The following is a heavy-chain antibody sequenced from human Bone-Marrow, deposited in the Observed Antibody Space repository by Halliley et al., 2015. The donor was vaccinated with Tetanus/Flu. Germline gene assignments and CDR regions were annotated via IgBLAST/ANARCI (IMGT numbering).Heavy chain of an antibody. CDR1: AGSITTSIW. Sequence: TLSLTCPVSAGSITTSIWWSWVRQPPGTGLEWLGEIYHGGAFNYAPALESRVTISVDKSKNQFSLTLTSLTAADTAVYFCAGHLATRGTRGFDSGGQGVLVTVSS. CDR3: AGHLATRGTRGFDS. J-gene: IGHJ4*02. V-gene: IGHV4-4*01. CDR2: IYHGGAF. D-gene: IGHD3-10*01.